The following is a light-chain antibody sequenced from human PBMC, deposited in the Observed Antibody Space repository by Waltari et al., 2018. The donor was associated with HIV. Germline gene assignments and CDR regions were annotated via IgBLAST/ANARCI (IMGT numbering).Light chain of an antibody. CDR3: QQRRNWIT. CDR2: YAS. J-gene: IGKJ5*01. CDR1: ESVSTY. V-gene: IGKV3-11*01. Sequence: EIVLTQSPATLSLSPGDRATLSCRASESVSTYLDRYQQKPGQAPRLLIYYASNRATGIPARFRGSGSGTDFTLTITTIEPEDCAVYYCQQRRNWITFGPGTRLEIK.